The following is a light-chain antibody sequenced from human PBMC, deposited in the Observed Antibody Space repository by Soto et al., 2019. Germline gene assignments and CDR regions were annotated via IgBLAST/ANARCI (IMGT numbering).Light chain of an antibody. V-gene: IGKV1-5*03. CDR2: EAS. J-gene: IGKJ1*01. CDR1: QSIDSL. Sequence: DIQMTQSPSTLSASVGDRVTITCRASQSIDSLLAWYQQKPGEAPKLLIYEASSLHTGVPSRFSGSGSGTEFTLTISSLQPDDFATYYCQQYNTYVTFGQGTKVEIK. CDR3: QQYNTYVT.